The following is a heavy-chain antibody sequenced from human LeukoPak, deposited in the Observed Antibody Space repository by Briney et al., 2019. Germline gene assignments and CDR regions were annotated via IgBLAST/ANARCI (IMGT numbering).Heavy chain of an antibody. V-gene: IGHV4-59*01. D-gene: IGHD2-21*02. CDR2: IYNSGSST. CDR1: GGSISIYY. J-gene: IGHJ3*02. CDR3: ARDPLAYCGGDCYAFDI. Sequence: PSETLSLTCTVSGGSISIYYWNWIRQPPGKGLEWIGYIYNSGSSTIYNPSLKSRVTMSVDTSRNQFSLKLSSVTAADTAVYYCARDPLAYCGGDCYAFDIWGQGTMVTVSS.